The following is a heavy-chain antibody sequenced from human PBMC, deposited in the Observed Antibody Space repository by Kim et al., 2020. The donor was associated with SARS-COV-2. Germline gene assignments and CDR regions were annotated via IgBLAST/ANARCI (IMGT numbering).Heavy chain of an antibody. CDR3: ATGVGSSGWYVPE. D-gene: IGHD6-19*01. J-gene: IGHJ4*02. V-gene: IGHV1-24*01. Sequence: QKFQGRVTMTEDTSTDTAYMELSSLRSEDTAVYYCATGVGSSGWYVPEWGQGTLVTVSS.